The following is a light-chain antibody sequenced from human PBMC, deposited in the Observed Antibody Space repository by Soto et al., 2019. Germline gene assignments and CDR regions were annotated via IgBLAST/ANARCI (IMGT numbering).Light chain of an antibody. J-gene: IGLJ3*02. CDR1: SSDVGGYNY. CDR3: SSYAVSYTWV. CDR2: DVS. V-gene: IGLV2-11*01. Sequence: QSALTQPRSVSGSPGQSVTISCTGTSSDVGGYNYVSWYQHHPAKAPKFMIYDVSKRPSGVPDRFSGSKSGNTASLTISGLQAEDEADYYCSSYAVSYTWVFGGGTKLTVL.